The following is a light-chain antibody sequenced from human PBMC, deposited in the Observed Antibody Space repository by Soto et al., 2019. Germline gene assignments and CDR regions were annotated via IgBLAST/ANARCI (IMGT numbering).Light chain of an antibody. CDR2: DAS. CDR1: QSVRSNF. Sequence: EIGLTQSPCTLSLSAGERATLSCGASQSVRSNFLAWYQQKPGQAPRLLIYDASNRATGIPARFSGSASGTDFTLTISRLEPEDFAVYYCQQYGSSGTFGQGTKVDIK. V-gene: IGKV3-20*01. CDR3: QQYGSSGT. J-gene: IGKJ1*01.